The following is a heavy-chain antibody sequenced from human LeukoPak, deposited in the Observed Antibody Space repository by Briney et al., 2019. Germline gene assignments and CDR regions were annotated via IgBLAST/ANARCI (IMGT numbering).Heavy chain of an antibody. CDR3: ARSVEMATISPFPFDY. Sequence: ASVKVSCKASGYTFTSYGISWVRQAPGQGLEWMGWISAYNGNTNYAQKLQGRVTMTTDTSTSTVYMELSSLRSEDTAVYYCARSVEMATISPFPFDYWGQGTLVTVSS. CDR1: GYTFTSYG. V-gene: IGHV1-18*01. D-gene: IGHD5-24*01. J-gene: IGHJ4*02. CDR2: ISAYNGNT.